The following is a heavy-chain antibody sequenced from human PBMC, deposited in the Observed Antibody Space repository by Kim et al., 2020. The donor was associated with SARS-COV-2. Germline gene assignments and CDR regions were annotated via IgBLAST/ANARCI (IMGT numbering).Heavy chain of an antibody. CDR2: IYSGGSST. V-gene: IGHV3-23*03. CDR3: ALDSSGWHYFDY. J-gene: IGHJ4*02. Sequence: GGSLRLSCAASGFTFSSYAMSWVRQAPGKGLEWVSVIYSGGSSTYYADSVKGRFTISRDNSKNTLYLQMNSLRAEDTAVYYCALDSSGWHYFDYWGQGTLVTVSS. CDR1: GFTFSSYA. D-gene: IGHD6-19*01.